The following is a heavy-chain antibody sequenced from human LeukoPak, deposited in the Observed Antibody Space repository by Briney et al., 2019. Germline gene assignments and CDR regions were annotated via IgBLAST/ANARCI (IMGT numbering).Heavy chain of an antibody. CDR2: IYHSGST. J-gene: IGHJ4*02. V-gene: IGHV4-38-2*01. D-gene: IGHD3-9*01. Sequence: GSLRLSCAASGFTFSSYAMSWVRQAPGKGLEWIGSIYHSGSTYYNPSLKSRVTISVDTSKNQFSLKLSSVTAADTAVYYCARVGQYYDILVFDYWGQGTLVTVSS. CDR3: ARVGQYYDILVFDY. CDR1: GFTFSSYA.